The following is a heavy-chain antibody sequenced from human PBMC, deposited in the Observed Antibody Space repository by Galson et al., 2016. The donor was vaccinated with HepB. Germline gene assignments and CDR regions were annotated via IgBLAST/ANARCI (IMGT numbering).Heavy chain of an antibody. D-gene: IGHD3-16*01. V-gene: IGHV3-74*01. Sequence: SLRLSCAASGFTFSVYWMHWVRQVPGKGLEWVSRITGDGSGSTSADSVKGRFTISRDNSKNTLYLQMSSLRAEDSAVYFCARALYGMDVWGQGTTVTVSS. CDR1: GFTFSVYW. CDR3: ARALYGMDV. J-gene: IGHJ6*02. CDR2: ITGDGSGS.